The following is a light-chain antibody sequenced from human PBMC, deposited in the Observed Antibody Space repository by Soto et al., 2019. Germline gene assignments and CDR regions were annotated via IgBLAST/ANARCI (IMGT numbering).Light chain of an antibody. CDR2: GNS. Sequence: QPVLTQPPSVSGAPGQRVTISCTGRSSNIGAGYDVHWYQQLPGTAPKLLIYGNSNRPSGGPGRFSGSKSGTSASLAITGLQAEDEADYYCQSYDSSVSGYVFGTGTKVTVL. CDR3: QSYDSSVSGYV. V-gene: IGLV1-40*01. CDR1: SSNIGAGYD. J-gene: IGLJ1*01.